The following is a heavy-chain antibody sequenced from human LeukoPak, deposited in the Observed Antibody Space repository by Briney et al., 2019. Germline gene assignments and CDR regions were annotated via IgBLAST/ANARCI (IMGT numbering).Heavy chain of an antibody. J-gene: IGHJ5*02. CDR2: INHSGST. Sequence: SETLSLTCAVYGGSFSGYYWSWIRQPPGKGLEWIGEINHSGSTNYNPSLKSRVTISVDRSKNQFSLKLSSVTAADTAVYYCARTRDWFDPWGQGTLVTVSS. V-gene: IGHV4-34*01. CDR3: ARTRDWFDP. CDR1: GGSFSGYY.